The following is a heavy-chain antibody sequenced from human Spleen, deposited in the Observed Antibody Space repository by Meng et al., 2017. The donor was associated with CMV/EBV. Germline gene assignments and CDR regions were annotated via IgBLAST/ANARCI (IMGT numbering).Heavy chain of an antibody. CDR2: ISAYNGNT. V-gene: IGHV1-18*01. D-gene: IGHD3-3*02. CDR3: ARDGGTFLEYLQGSWYYYGMDV. J-gene: IGHJ6*02. CDR1: G. Sequence: GISWVRQAPGQGLEWMGWISAYNGNTNYEASLLGRVTLTTDTATSTAYMELRSLRSDDTAVYYCARDGGTFLEYLQGSWYYYGMDVWGQGTTVTVSS.